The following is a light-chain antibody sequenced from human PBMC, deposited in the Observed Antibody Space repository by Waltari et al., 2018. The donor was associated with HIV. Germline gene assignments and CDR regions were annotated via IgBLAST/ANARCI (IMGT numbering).Light chain of an antibody. CDR2: DNH. CDR3: GTWDTSLNAGV. V-gene: IGLV1-51*01. J-gene: IGLJ2*01. CDR1: TSNSGNNF. Sequence: QSVLTQPPAVSAAPGQKVAIACPGTTSNSGNNFVCWYQKLQGTAPKLLIFDNHKRPSGVSDRFSASKSGTSATLAITGLHTGDEAEYYCGTWDTSLNAGVFGGGTKVSVL.